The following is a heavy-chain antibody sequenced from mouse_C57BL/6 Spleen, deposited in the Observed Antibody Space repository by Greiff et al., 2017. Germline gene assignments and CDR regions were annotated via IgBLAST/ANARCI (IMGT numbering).Heavy chain of an antibody. CDR2: IYPGDGST. V-gene: IGHV1-78*01. J-gene: IGHJ4*01. D-gene: IGHD1-1*01. CDR1: GYTFTDHT. CDR3: ARAGYYGSSAMDD. Sequence: QVQLQQPDAELVKPGASVKISCKVSGYTFTDHTIHWMKQRPEQGLEWIGYIYPGDGSTKYNEKFKGKATLTADKSSSTAYMQLNSLTSEDSAVYFCARAGYYGSSAMDDWGQGTSVTVSS.